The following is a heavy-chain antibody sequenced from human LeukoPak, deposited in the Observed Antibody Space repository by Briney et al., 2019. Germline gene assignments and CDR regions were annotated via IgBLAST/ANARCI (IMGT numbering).Heavy chain of an antibody. CDR2: ISYDGSNK. J-gene: IGHJ3*02. Sequence: GRSLRLSCAASGFTFSSYAMHWVRQAPGKGLELVAVISYDGSNKYYADSVKGRFTISRDNSKNTLYLQMNSLRAEDTAVYYCARDQDIVVVVAATAFDIWGQGTMVTVSS. CDR1: GFTFSSYA. D-gene: IGHD2-15*01. CDR3: ARDQDIVVVVAATAFDI. V-gene: IGHV3-30*04.